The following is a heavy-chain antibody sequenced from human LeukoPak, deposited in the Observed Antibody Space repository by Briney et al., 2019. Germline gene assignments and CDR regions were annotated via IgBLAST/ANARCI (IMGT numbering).Heavy chain of an antibody. D-gene: IGHD6-13*01. Sequence: GGSLRLSCAASGFTFTTYAMHWVRQAPGRGLEYVSAISTDGGGTYYANSVKGRFAISRDNSKNTLYLQMGSLRVEDMAVYYCARYSSGSCYDYWGQGTLVTVSS. CDR1: GFTFTTYA. CDR2: ISTDGGGT. CDR3: ARYSSGSCYDY. J-gene: IGHJ4*02. V-gene: IGHV3-64*01.